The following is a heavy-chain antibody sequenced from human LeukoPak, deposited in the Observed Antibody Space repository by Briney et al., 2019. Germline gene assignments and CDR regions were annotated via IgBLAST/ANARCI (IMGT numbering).Heavy chain of an antibody. CDR3: ARGRITMVRGVISFGYFDY. CDR1: GYTFTSYA. Sequence: ASVKVSCKASGYTFTSYAMHWVRQAPGQRLEWMGWINAGNGNTKYSQKFQGRVTITRDTSASTAYMELSSLRSEDTAVYYCARGRITMVRGVISFGYFDYRGQGTLVTVSS. CDR2: INAGNGNT. D-gene: IGHD3-10*01. J-gene: IGHJ4*02. V-gene: IGHV1-3*01.